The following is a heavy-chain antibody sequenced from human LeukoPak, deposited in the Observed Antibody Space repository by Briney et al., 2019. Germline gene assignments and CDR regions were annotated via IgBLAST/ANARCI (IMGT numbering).Heavy chain of an antibody. Sequence: SETLSLTCAVYGESFSGYYWSWIRQPPGKGLEWIGEINHSGSTNYNPSLKSRVTISVDTSKNQFSLKLSSVTAAATAVYYCTRVLVGDYYYYYMDVWGKGTTVTVS. CDR1: GESFSGYY. J-gene: IGHJ6*03. CDR3: TRVLVGDYYYYYMDV. CDR2: INHSGST. V-gene: IGHV4-34*01. D-gene: IGHD3-16*01.